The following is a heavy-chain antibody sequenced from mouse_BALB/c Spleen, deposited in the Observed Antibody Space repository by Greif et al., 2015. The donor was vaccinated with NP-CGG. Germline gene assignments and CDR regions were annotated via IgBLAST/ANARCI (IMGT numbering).Heavy chain of an antibody. Sequence: VQLQQSGAELVRPGTSVKVSCKASGYAFTNYLIEWVKQRPGQGLEWIGVINPGSGGTNYNEKFKGKATLTADKSSSTAYMQLSSLTSDDSAVYFCARCITTALYWYFDVWGAGTTVTVSS. CDR3: ARCITTALYWYFDV. J-gene: IGHJ1*01. V-gene: IGHV1-54*01. CDR1: GYAFTNYL. CDR2: INPGSGGT. D-gene: IGHD1-2*01.